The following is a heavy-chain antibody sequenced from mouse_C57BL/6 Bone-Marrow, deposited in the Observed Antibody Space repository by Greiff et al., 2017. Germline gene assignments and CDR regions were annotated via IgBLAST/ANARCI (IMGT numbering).Heavy chain of an antibody. CDR2: IWSGGST. V-gene: IGHV2-2*01. CDR1: GFSLTSYG. J-gene: IGHJ1*03. CDR3: ARKFYDGYCYWYFDV. D-gene: IGHD2-3*01. Sequence: VMLVESGPGLVQPSQSLSITCTVSGFSLTSYGVHWVRQSPGKGLEWLGVIWSGGSTDYNAAFISRLSISKDNSKSQVFFKMNSLQADDTAIYYCARKFYDGYCYWYFDVWGTGTTVTVSS.